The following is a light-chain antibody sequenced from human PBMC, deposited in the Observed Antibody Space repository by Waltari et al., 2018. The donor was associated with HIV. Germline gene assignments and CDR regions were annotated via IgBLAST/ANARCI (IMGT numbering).Light chain of an antibody. V-gene: IGLV2-8*01. CDR3: SSYGDNNWVL. J-gene: IGLJ2*01. Sequence: SALTQPPSASGSLGQSVTISRIGSSSDIGAYDSVSWFQQLPPNAPTLLLYEVTKRPSGVPGRFSGSRSGNTAFLTVSGLQPNDTAAYFCSSYGDNNWVLFGGGTNLTVL. CDR2: EVT. CDR1: SSDIGAYDS.